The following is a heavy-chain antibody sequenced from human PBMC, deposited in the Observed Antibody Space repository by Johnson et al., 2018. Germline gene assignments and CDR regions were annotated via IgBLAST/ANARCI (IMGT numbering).Heavy chain of an antibody. J-gene: IGHJ6*03. CDR1: GFTFSSYA. Sequence: VQLLETGGGLVQHRGSMRLSCAASGFTFSSYAMHWVRQAPGKGLEYVSVISSNGGSTYHANSVKGRFTISRDNSKNTLYIQMGSLGAEDIAGYYCARDGYDFWSGYYREHGYYYYMDVWGKGTTVTVSS. V-gene: IGHV3-64*01. CDR3: ARDGYDFWSGYYREHGYYYYMDV. D-gene: IGHD3-3*01. CDR2: ISSNGGST.